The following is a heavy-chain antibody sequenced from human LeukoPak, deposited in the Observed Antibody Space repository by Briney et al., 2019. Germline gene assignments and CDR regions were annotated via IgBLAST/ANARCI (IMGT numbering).Heavy chain of an antibody. J-gene: IGHJ3*02. V-gene: IGHV3-11*01. CDR2: ISSSGSTI. Sequence: PGGSLRLSCAASGFTFSDYYMNWIRQAPGKGLEWVSYISSSGSTIYYADSVKGRFTISRDNAKNSLYLQMNSLRAEDTAVYYCAKAGILTQGAFDIWGQGTMVTVSS. CDR1: GFTFSDYY. CDR3: AKAGILTQGAFDI. D-gene: IGHD3-10*01.